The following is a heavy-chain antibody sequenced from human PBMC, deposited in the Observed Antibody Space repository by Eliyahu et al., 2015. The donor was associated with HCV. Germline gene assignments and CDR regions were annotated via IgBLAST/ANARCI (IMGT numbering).Heavy chain of an antibody. V-gene: IGHV1-69*04. J-gene: IGHJ6*02. D-gene: IGHD6-13*01. CDR2: IXPILGIA. Sequence: KETATSAKLSCKASGGTFSSYAISWXXQAPGQGLXWMGRIXPILGIANYXQKFQGRVTITADKSTSTAYMELSSLRSEDTAVYYCARGGEQQLVWGYYYYYGMDVWGQGTTVTVSS. CDR1: GGTFSSYA. CDR3: ARGGEQQLVWGYYYYYGMDV.